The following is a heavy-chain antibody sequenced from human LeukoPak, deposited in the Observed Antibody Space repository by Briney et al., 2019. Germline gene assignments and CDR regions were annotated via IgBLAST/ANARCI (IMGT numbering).Heavy chain of an antibody. CDR1: GYTLRDYY. Sequence: ASVKVSCKASGYTLRDYYISWVRQAPGQGLEWLGWINPHSGGTNYAQKFQGRVTLTSDTSTTTAYMELSLLSSDDTAIYYCARGLRIINGLDVWGQGTTVIVSS. D-gene: IGHD2-15*01. CDR2: INPHSGGT. V-gene: IGHV1-2*02. J-gene: IGHJ6*02. CDR3: ARGLRIINGLDV.